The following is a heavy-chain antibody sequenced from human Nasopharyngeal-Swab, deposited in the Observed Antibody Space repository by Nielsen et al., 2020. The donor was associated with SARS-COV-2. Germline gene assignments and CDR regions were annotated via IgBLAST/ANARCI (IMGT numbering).Heavy chain of an antibody. V-gene: IGHV3-7*01. CDR3: ARDRDYAGAFDI. CDR1: GFTFSSYS. J-gene: IGHJ3*02. CDR2: IKQDGSEK. Sequence: GGSLRLSCAASGFTFSSYSMNWVRQAPGKGLEWVANIKQDGSEKYYVDSVKGRFTISRDNAKNSLYLQMNSLRAEDTAVYYCARDRDYAGAFDIWGQGTMVTVSS. D-gene: IGHD2-2*01.